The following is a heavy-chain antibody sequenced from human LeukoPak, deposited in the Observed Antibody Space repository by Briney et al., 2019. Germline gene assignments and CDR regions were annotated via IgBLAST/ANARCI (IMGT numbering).Heavy chain of an antibody. CDR2: INSDGSST. CDR1: GFTFSTYW. J-gene: IGHJ3*02. Sequence: GGSLRLSCAASGFTFSTYWMHWVRQAPGKGLVWVSRINSDGSSTSYADSVKGRFTISRANAKNTLYLQMNSLRAEDTAVYYCARVYCGGDCYRGDAFDIWGQGTMVTVSS. CDR3: ARVYCGGDCYRGDAFDI. D-gene: IGHD2-21*02. V-gene: IGHV3-74*01.